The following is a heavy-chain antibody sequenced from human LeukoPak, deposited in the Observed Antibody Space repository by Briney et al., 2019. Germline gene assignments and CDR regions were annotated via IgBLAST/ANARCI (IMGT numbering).Heavy chain of an antibody. J-gene: IGHJ4*02. V-gene: IGHV3-23*01. Sequence: GGSLRLSCAASGFTFSSYAMSWVRQAPGKGLEWVSAISGSGSSTYYADSVKGRFTISRDNSKNTLYLQMNSLRAEDTAVYYCAKVSYSYYYDSSGTRGYFDYWGQGTLVTVSS. D-gene: IGHD3-22*01. CDR2: ISGSGSST. CDR1: GFTFSSYA. CDR3: AKVSYSYYYDSSGTRGYFDY.